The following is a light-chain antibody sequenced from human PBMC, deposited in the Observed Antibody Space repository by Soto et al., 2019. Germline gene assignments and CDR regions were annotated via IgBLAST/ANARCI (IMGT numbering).Light chain of an antibody. CDR3: QQYNTYPLT. V-gene: IGKV1-5*03. Sequence: DIQMTQSPSTLSASVGDRVTITCRASQSISTWLAWYQQKPGKAPKLLIYKASSLEGGVPSRFGGSGSGTLFNISISSLNPDDFATYYCQQYNTYPLTFGGGTTVDIK. CDR2: KAS. CDR1: QSISTW. J-gene: IGKJ4*01.